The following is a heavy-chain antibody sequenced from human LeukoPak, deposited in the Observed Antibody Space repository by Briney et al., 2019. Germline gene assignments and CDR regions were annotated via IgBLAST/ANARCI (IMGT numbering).Heavy chain of an antibody. J-gene: IGHJ4*02. Sequence: ASVNVSCKTSGYSFTAFYIHWVRQAPGQELEWMGIINPSGGSTSYAQKFQGRVIMTRDTSTSTVYMELSSLRSEDTAVYYCARDGDDCGGDCPDYWGQGTLVTVSS. V-gene: IGHV1-46*01. CDR1: GYSFTAFY. CDR2: INPSGGST. D-gene: IGHD2-21*02. CDR3: ARDGDDCGGDCPDY.